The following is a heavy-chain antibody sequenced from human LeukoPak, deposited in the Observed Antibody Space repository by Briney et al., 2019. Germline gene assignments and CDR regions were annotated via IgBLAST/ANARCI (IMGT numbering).Heavy chain of an antibody. Sequence: GGSLRLSCAASGFTFSNYAMTWVPQAPGKGLEWVAAISAGGGNTYYADFVKGRLIVSRDNSKNTLYLQMNGLRAEDTALYYCAKDRSAIITWSDYWGQGTLVTVSS. CDR1: GFTFSNYA. J-gene: IGHJ4*02. D-gene: IGHD3-22*01. CDR3: AKDRSAIITWSDY. CDR2: ISAGGGNT. V-gene: IGHV3-23*01.